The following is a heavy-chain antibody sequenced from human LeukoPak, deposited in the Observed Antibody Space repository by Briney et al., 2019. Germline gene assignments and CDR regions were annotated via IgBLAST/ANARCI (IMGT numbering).Heavy chain of an antibody. CDR1: GYTFIKYG. CDR3: VRDKLPVGSTGNYFDS. V-gene: IGHV1-18*01. CDR2: ITGDRGNT. J-gene: IGHJ4*02. D-gene: IGHD1-26*01. Sequence: ASVKVSCKASGYTFIKYGIAWVRQAPGQGPEWMGWITGDRGNTHYAQNLQDRVTLTTDTSTGTAYMELRSLRSDDTAVYYCVRDKLPVGSTGNYFDSWGQGTPVTVTS.